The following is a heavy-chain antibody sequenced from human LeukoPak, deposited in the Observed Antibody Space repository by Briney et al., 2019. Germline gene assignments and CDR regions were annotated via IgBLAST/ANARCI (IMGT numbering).Heavy chain of an antibody. Sequence: GGSLRLSCAASGFTFSSYGMHWVRRAPGKGLEWVAVIWYDGSNKYYADSVKGRFTISRDNAKNSLYLQMNSLRAEDTALYYCAKDIGSLKWLALDYWGQGTLVTVSS. CDR2: IWYDGSNK. CDR1: GFTFSSYG. D-gene: IGHD6-19*01. CDR3: AKDIGSLKWLALDY. J-gene: IGHJ4*02. V-gene: IGHV3-33*03.